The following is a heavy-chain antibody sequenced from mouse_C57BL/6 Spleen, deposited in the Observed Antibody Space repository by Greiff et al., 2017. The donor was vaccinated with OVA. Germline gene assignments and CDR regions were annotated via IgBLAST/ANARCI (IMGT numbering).Heavy chain of an antibody. CDR3: ARLGLRHGFAY. V-gene: IGHV1-69*01. J-gene: IGHJ3*01. CDR1: GYTFTSYW. Sequence: VQLQQPGAELVMPGASVKLSCKASGYTFTSYWMHWVKQRPGQGLEWIGEIDPSDSYTNYNQKFKGKSTLTVDKSSSTAYMQLSSLTSEDSAVYYCARLGLRHGFAYWGQGTLVTVSA. D-gene: IGHD2-4*01. CDR2: IDPSDSYT.